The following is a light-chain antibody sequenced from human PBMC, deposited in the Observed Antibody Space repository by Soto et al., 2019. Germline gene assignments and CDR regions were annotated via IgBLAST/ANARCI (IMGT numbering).Light chain of an antibody. J-gene: IGLJ1*01. CDR2: VVS. Sequence: QSVLTQPASVSGSPGQSITISCTGTSSDVGDYKYVSWYQQHPDKAPKLMIYVVSNRPSGVSNRFSGAKSGNTASLTISGLQADDEADYYCASYTSSDTPYVCGTGTKVTVL. V-gene: IGLV2-14*01. CDR3: ASYTSSDTPYV. CDR1: SSDVGDYKY.